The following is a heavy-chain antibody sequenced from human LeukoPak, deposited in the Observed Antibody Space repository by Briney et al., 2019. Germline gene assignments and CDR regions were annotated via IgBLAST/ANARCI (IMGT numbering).Heavy chain of an antibody. CDR3: AKDHDILTGYFRPFYYFDH. CDR1: GFTFSSYG. D-gene: IGHD3-9*01. V-gene: IGHV3-23*01. CDR2: ISGSGGST. Sequence: GSLRLSCAASGFTFSSYGMSWVRQAPGKGLEWVSAISGSGGSTYYADSVKGRFTISRDNSKNTLYLQMNSLRAEDTAVYYCAKDHDILTGYFRPFYYFDHWGQGTLVTVSS. J-gene: IGHJ4*02.